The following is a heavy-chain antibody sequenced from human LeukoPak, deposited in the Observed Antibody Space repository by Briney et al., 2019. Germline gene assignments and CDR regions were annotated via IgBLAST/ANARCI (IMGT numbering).Heavy chain of an antibody. CDR2: ISAYNGNT. J-gene: IGHJ5*02. D-gene: IGHD3-22*01. V-gene: IGHV1-18*01. Sequence: ASVKVSCKASGYTFTSYGISWVRQAPGQGLEWMRWISAYNGNTNYAQKLQGRVTMTTDTSTSTAYMELRSLRSDDTAVYYCARVEYYYDSSGYYWFDPWGQGTLVTVSS. CDR3: ARVEYYYDSSGYYWFDP. CDR1: GYTFTSYG.